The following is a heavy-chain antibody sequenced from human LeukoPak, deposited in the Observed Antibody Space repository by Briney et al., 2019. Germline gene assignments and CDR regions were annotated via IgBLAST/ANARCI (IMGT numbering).Heavy chain of an antibody. V-gene: IGHV4-59*01. CDR2: IYDSGST. CDR1: GGSISSYY. J-gene: IGHJ3*01. D-gene: IGHD2/OR15-2a*01. CDR3: ASLTSADAFHL. Sequence: SETLCLTCTVSGGSISSYYWSWIRQPPGKGLEWIGYIYDSGSTNYNPSLKSRVTISVDTSKNQFSLKLSSVTAADTAVFYCASLTSADAFHLWGQGPMVTVSS.